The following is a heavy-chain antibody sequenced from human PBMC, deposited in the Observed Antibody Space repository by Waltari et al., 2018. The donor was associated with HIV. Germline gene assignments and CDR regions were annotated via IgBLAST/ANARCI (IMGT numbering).Heavy chain of an antibody. D-gene: IGHD2-8*01. CDR3: ARSLDCTNGVYLGEGFDY. CDR2: INHSGST. Sequence: QVQLQQWGAGLLKPSETLSLTCAVYGGSFSGYYWSWIRQPPGKGLEWIGEINHSGSTNYNPSLKSRVTISVDTSKNQFSLKLSSVTAADTAVYYCARSLDCTNGVYLGEGFDYWGQGTLVTVSS. J-gene: IGHJ4*02. V-gene: IGHV4-34*01. CDR1: GGSFSGYY.